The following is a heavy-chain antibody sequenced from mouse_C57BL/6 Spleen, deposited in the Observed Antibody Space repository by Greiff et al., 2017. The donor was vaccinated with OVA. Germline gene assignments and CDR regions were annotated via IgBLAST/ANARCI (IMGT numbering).Heavy chain of an antibody. CDR1: EYEFPSHD. J-gene: IGHJ1*03. Sequence: EVKVVESGGGLVQPGESLKLSCESNEYEFPSHDMSWVRKTPEKRLELVAAINSDGGSTYYPDTMERRFIISRDNTKKTLYLQMSSLRSEDTALYYCARHGNYGSSYVYFDVWGTGTTVTVSS. CDR3: ARHGNYGSSYVYFDV. CDR2: INSDGGST. D-gene: IGHD1-1*01. V-gene: IGHV5-2*01.